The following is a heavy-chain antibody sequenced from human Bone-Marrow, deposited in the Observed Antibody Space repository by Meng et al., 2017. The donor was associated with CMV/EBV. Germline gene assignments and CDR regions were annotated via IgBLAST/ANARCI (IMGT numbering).Heavy chain of an antibody. D-gene: IGHD6-19*01. CDR2: ISSSGSTI. Sequence: GGSLRPSCAASGFTFSSYEMNWVRQAPGKGLEWVSYISSSGSTIYYADSVKGRFTISRDNAKNSLYLQMNSLRAEDTAVYYCARDLAVGSFDYWGQGTLVPVSS. CDR3: ARDLAVGSFDY. J-gene: IGHJ4*02. CDR1: GFTFSSYE. V-gene: IGHV3-48*03.